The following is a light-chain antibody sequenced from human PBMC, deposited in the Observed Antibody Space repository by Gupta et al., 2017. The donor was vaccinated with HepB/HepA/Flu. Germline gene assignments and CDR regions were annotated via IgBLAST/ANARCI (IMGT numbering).Light chain of an antibody. CDR2: GAS. V-gene: IGKV1-8*01. CDR3: QQYYSYPLT. CDR1: QYISSY. Sequence: LRMTQSPSSISASKGDRVTITCRASQYISSYLAWYQQKPGKAPNLLIYGASTLQSGVPSRFSGGGSGTDFTLTISHLQSEDFATYYCQQYYSYPLTFGGGTKVEIK. J-gene: IGKJ4*01.